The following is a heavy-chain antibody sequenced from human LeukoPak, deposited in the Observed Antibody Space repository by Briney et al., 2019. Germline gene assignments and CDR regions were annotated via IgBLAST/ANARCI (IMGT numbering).Heavy chain of an antibody. J-gene: IGHJ4*02. CDR3: ARLRYSIDWYFDY. V-gene: IGHV5-10-1*01. CDR2: IDPSDSYT. Sequence: GESLKISCQASEYNFPNYWITWVRQMPGKGLEWMGRIDPSDSYTNYSPSFQGHVTISVDKSTSTAYLHWSSLEASDTAIYYCARLRYSIDWYFDYWGREPWSPSPQ. CDR1: EYNFPNYW. D-gene: IGHD5-12*01.